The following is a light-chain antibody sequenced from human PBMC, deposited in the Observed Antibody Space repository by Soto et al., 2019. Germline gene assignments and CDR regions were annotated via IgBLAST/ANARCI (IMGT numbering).Light chain of an antibody. J-gene: IGKJ2*01. Sequence: EIVLTKSPGPLYLSPGERGTLSCSASQSVSSNYLAWYQQKPGQDPRLLIYGASSRATGIPDRFSGSGSGKYFTLTISRLEPEDFAVYYCQQYGSSHTFGHGTKLEMK. V-gene: IGKV3-20*01. CDR2: GAS. CDR3: QQYGSSHT. CDR1: QSVSSNY.